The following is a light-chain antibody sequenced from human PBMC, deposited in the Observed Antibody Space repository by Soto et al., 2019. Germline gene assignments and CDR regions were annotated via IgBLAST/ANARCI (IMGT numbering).Light chain of an antibody. CDR2: DVS. J-gene: IGLJ2*01. Sequence: QSALTQPASVSGSPGQSITISCTGTSSEVGGYNYVSWYQQHPGKAPKLMIYDVSNRPSGVSNRFSGSKSGNTASLTISGLQAEDGGDYYCSSYTSSSTRRVFGGGTKLTVL. V-gene: IGLV2-14*01. CDR3: SSYTSSSTRRV. CDR1: SSEVGGYNY.